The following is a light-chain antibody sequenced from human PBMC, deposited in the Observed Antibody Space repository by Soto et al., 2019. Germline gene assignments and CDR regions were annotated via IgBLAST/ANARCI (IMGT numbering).Light chain of an antibody. J-gene: IGLJ1*01. CDR3: SSYTSSSTPCV. V-gene: IGLV2-14*01. Sequence: QSVLTQPASVSGSPGQSITISCTGTSSDFGGYNSVSWYQQHPGKAPKLMIYEVSNRPSGVSNRFSGSKSGNTASLTISGLQAEDEADYYCSSYTSSSTPCVFGTGTNVTVL. CDR2: EVS. CDR1: SSDFGGYNS.